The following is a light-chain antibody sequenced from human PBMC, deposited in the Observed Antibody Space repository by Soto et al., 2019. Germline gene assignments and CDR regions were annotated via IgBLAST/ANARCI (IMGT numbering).Light chain of an antibody. CDR2: GAS. CDR3: QQYGSSPRT. V-gene: IGKV3-20*01. Sequence: EIVLTQSPGTLSLSPGERATLSCRASQSVSSSYLAWYQQKPGQAPRLLIYGASSRATGIPDRFSGSGSGTEFTLTSSRLEPEDVAVYYCQQYGSSPRTFGQGTKVEL. J-gene: IGKJ1*01. CDR1: QSVSSSY.